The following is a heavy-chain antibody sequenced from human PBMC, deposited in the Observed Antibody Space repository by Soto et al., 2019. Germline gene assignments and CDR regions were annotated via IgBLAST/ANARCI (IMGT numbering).Heavy chain of an antibody. CDR1: GGSIRDYY. V-gene: IGHV4-4*07. J-gene: IGHJ4*02. D-gene: IGHD6-19*01. CDR3: ARDGGFSSGWSAYFDY. Sequence: QVQLQQSGPGLVKPSETLSLTCTVSGGSIRDYYWTWIRQSAGKELEWIGRIYSSGSTNYNPSLKRRVTMSVDTSKNQFSLNLRSVTAADTAVYYCARDGGFSSGWSAYFDYWGQGTLVSVSS. CDR2: IYSSGST.